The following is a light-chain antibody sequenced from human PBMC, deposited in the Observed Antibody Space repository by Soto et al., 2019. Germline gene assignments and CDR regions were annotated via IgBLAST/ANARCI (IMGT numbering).Light chain of an antibody. J-gene: IGLJ3*02. CDR2: GNS. V-gene: IGLV1-40*01. CDR3: QSYDSSLSAL. Sequence: QSVLTQPPSVSGAPGQRVTISCTGSSSNIGAGYDVHWYQQLPGTAPKLLIYGNSNRPSVVPDRFSGSKSGTSASLAITGLQAEDEADYHCQSYDSSLSALFGGGTKLTVL. CDR1: SSNIGAGYD.